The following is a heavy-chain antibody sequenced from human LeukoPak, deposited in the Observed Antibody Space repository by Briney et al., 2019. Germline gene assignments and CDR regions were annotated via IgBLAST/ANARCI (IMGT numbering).Heavy chain of an antibody. CDR1: GFTFSSYG. CDR3: ASIAVAGSIDY. Sequence: PGGSLRLSCAASGFTFSSYGMHWVRQAPGKGLEGVAVIWYDGSNKYYADSVKARFTISRDNSKNTLYLQMNSLRAEDTAVYYCASIAVAGSIDYWGQGTLVTVSS. CDR2: IWYDGSNK. D-gene: IGHD6-19*01. J-gene: IGHJ4*02. V-gene: IGHV3-33*01.